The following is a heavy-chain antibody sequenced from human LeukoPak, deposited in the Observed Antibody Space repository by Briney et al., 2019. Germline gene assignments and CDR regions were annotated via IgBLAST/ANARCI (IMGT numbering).Heavy chain of an antibody. J-gene: IGHJ4*02. V-gene: IGHV3-30*19. CDR1: GFSFSTYG. D-gene: IGHD3-22*01. CDR2: ISYDGSNT. CDR3: ARETPGGSGYYYRSSIFGY. Sequence: GGSLRPSCAASGFSFSTYGMHWVRQAPGKGLEWVSFISYDGSNTYYAESVKGRFTISRENSKNTLYLQMNSLRGDDTAVYYCARETPGGSGYYYRSSIFGYWGQGTLVTVSS.